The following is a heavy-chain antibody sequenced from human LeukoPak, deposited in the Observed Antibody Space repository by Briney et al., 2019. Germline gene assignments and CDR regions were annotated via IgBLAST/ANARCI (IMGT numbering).Heavy chain of an antibody. D-gene: IGHD4-17*01. Sequence: AGGSLRLSCAASGFTFSSYAMSWVRQAPGKGLEWVSAIWNSGGSTYYADSVKGRFTISRDNSKNTLYLQMNSLRAEDTAVYYCARDETTVTGGYLVWAEGTTVTVSS. V-gene: IGHV3-23*01. CDR2: IWNSGGST. J-gene: IGHJ6*04. CDR1: GFTFSSYA. CDR3: ARDETTVTGGYLV.